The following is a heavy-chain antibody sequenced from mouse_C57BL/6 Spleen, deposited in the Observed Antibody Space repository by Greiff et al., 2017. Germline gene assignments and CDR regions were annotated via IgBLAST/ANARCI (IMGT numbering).Heavy chain of an antibody. Sequence: EVKLMESGGGLVKPGGSLKLSCAASGFTFSSYAMSWVRQTPEKRLEWVATISDGGSYTYYPDNVKGRFTISRDNAKNNQYLQMSHLKSEDTAMYYCARDNGSSFAYWGKGTLVTVSA. J-gene: IGHJ3*01. D-gene: IGHD1-1*01. CDR1: GFTFSSYA. CDR2: ISDGGSYT. CDR3: ARDNGSSFAY. V-gene: IGHV5-4*01.